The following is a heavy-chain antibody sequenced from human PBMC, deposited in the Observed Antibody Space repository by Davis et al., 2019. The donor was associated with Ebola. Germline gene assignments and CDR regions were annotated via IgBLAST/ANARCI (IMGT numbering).Heavy chain of an antibody. CDR2: INPSGGST. CDR1: RYTFTSYY. Sequence: ASVPVSRKASRYTFTSYYMHWLRQPPAQGLDWMGIINPSGGSTSYAQKFQGRVTMTRDTSTSTVYMELSSLRSGDTAVYYCAREFWADDAFDIWGQGTMVTVSS. V-gene: IGHV1-46*01. J-gene: IGHJ3*02. D-gene: IGHD3/OR15-3a*01. CDR3: AREFWADDAFDI.